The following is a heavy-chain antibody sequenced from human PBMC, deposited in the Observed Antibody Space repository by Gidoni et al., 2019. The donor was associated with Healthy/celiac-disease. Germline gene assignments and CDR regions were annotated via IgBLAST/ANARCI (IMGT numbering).Heavy chain of an antibody. CDR2: INHHGST. CDR3: ARGKRGYDYVGGSYRSPCFYYYGMDV. J-gene: IGHJ6*02. CDR1: GGSFSGYY. Sequence: QVQLQQWGAGLFKPSATLSLTCAVYGGSFSGYYWSWLRQPPGKGLAWIGEINHHGSTNYNPSLKSRVTISVDTSKNQFSLKLSSVTAADTAVYYCARGKRGYDYVGGSYRSPCFYYYGMDVWGQGTTVTVSS. V-gene: IGHV4-34*01. D-gene: IGHD3-16*02.